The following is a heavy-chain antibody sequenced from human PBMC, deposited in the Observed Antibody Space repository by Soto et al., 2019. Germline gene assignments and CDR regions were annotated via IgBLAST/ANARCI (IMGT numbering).Heavy chain of an antibody. V-gene: IGHV4-34*01. Sequence: SETLSLTCTAYGESFNGYYWSWIRQPPGKGLEWIGEIHHSGSTNYNPSLKSRVTFSIDTSKRQFSLKVRSVTAADTAVYYCARGKRGSSWYRGEEKYYYYGMDVWGQVTPVT. D-gene: IGHD6-13*01. CDR3: ARGKRGSSWYRGEEKYYYYGMDV. J-gene: IGHJ6*02. CDR1: GESFNGYY. CDR2: IHHSGST.